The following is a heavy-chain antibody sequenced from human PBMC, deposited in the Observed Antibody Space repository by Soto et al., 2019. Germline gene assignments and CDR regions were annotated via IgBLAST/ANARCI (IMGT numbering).Heavy chain of an antibody. J-gene: IGHJ6*02. D-gene: IGHD1-26*01. V-gene: IGHV3-23*01. Sequence: EVQLLESGGGLVQPGGSLRLSCAASGFTLSSYAMSWVRQAPGKGLEWVSAISGSGKRTFHADSVKGRFTISRDNAKNALYLQMNSLRVEDTAVYYCAKEVTSGSYSHYYYGVDVWGQGTMVTVSS. CDR1: GFTLSSYA. CDR3: AKEVTSGSYSHYYYGVDV. CDR2: ISGSGKRT.